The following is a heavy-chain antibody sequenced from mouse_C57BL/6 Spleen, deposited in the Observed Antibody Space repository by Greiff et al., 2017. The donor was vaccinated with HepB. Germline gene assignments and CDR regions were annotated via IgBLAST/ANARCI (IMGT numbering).Heavy chain of an antibody. CDR3: ARDYYGSSSYAMDY. J-gene: IGHJ4*01. Sequence: QVQLQQPAAELVKPGASVKMSCKASGYTFTSYWITWVKQRPGQGLEWIGDIYPGSGSTNYNEKFKSKATLTVDTSSSTAYMQLSSLTSEDSAIYFCARDYYGSSSYAMDYWGQGTSVTVSS. V-gene: IGHV1-55*01. D-gene: IGHD1-1*01. CDR2: IYPGSGST. CDR1: GYTFTSYW.